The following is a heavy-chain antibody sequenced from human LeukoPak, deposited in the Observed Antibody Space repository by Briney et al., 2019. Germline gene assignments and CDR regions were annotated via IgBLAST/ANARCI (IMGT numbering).Heavy chain of an antibody. Sequence: PSETLSLTCTVSGGSFSSGNYYWSWIRQPPGKGLEWIGYFSNSGSTDYNPSLKSRVTISVDTSKNQFSLKLSSVTAADTAVYYCARGYYNILTGYYVDYWGQGTLVTVSS. CDR2: FSNSGST. CDR1: GGSFSSGNYY. V-gene: IGHV4-61*01. D-gene: IGHD3-9*01. CDR3: ARGYYNILTGYYVDY. J-gene: IGHJ4*02.